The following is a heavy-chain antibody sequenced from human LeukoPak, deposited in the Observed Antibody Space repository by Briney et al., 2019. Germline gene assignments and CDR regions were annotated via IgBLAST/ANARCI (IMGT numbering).Heavy chain of an antibody. J-gene: IGHJ6*03. CDR1: GFTFSSYA. V-gene: IGHV3-30*04. CDR3: AKDSSGKRDYYYYYYMDV. Sequence: PGGSLRLSCAASGFTFSSYAMHWVRQAPGKGLEWVAVISYDGSNEYYADSVKGRFTISRDNSKNTLYLQMNSLRPEDTAVYYCAKDSSGKRDYYYYYYMDVWGKGTTGTVSS. CDR2: ISYDGSNE.